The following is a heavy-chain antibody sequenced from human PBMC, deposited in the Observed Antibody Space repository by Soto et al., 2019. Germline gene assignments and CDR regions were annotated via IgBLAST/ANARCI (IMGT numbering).Heavy chain of an antibody. Sequence: GASVKVSCKASGYTFTSYDINWVRQATGQGLEWMGWMNPNSGNTGYAQKFQGRVTMTRNTSISTAYMELRSLRSEDTAMYYCATPGYMSGWHGAIWGQGTMVTVSS. J-gene: IGHJ3*02. V-gene: IGHV1-8*01. CDR1: GYTFTSYD. D-gene: IGHD6-19*01. CDR3: ATPGYMSGWHGAI. CDR2: MNPNSGNT.